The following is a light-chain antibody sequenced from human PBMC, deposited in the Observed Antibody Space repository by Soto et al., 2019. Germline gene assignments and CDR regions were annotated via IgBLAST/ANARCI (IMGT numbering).Light chain of an antibody. CDR1: SDYSTYA. CDR2: LNSDGIH. CDR3: QTWGTGIRVV. Sequence: QLVLTQSPSASASLGASVKLTCTLSSDYSTYAVAWHQQQPEKGPRYLMRLNSDGIHSKGDGIPDRFSGSSSGAERYLTISSLQSEDEAYYYCQTWGTGIRVVFGGGTKLTVL. V-gene: IGLV4-69*01. J-gene: IGLJ2*01.